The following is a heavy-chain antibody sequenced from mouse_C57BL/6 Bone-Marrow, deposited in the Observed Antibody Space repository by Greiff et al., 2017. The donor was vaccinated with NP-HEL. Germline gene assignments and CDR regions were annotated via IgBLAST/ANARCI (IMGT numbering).Heavy chain of an antibody. CDR2: IYPRDGST. D-gene: IGHD1-1*01. V-gene: IGHV1-78*01. Sequence: VKLQESDAELVKPGASVKISCKVSGYTFTDHTIHWMKQRPEQGLEWIGYIYPRDGSTKYNEKFKGKATLTADKSSSTAYMQLNSLTSEDSAVYFCARWDYGSSLYAMDYWGQGTSVTVSS. J-gene: IGHJ4*01. CDR3: ARWDYGSSLYAMDY. CDR1: GYTFTDHT.